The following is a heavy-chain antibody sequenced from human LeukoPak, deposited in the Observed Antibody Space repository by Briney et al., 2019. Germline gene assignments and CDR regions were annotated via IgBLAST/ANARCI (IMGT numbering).Heavy chain of an antibody. CDR1: GGSISSSNW. CDR2: IYHSGST. D-gene: IGHD3-9*01. J-gene: IGHJ4*02. V-gene: IGHV4-4*02. CDR3: ARNYDILTGYSLAFDY. Sequence: SGTLSLTCAVSGGSISSSNWWSWVRQPPGKGLEWIGEIYHSGSTNYNPSLKSRVTISVDKSKNQFSLKLSSVTAADTAVYYCARNYDILTGYSLAFDYWGQGTLVTVSS.